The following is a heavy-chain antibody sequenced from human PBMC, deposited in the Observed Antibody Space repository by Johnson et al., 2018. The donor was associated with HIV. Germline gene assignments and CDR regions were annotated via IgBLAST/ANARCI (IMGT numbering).Heavy chain of an antibody. CDR3: TREGDAFDI. D-gene: IGHD1-26*01. V-gene: IGHV3-15*01. CDR1: GFTFSDYY. J-gene: IGHJ3*02. Sequence: VQLVESGGGLVKPGGSLRLSCAASGFTFSDYYMSWIRQAPGKGLEWVGRSKSKSDGGTTEYAAPVKGRFTISRDDSKHTLYLQMNSLKTEDTAVYYCTREGDAFDIWGQGTMVTISS. CDR2: SKSKSDGGTT.